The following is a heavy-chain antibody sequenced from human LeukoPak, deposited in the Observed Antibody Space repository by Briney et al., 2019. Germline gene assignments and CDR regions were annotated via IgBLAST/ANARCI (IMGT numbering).Heavy chain of an antibody. V-gene: IGHV3-21*01. CDR2: ISSTSNYI. CDR3: ARLITGPYYFDY. Sequence: PGGSLRLSCVASGFTFNNYAMTWVRQAPGKGLEWVSSISSTSNYISYTDSLKGRFTISRDNALFLQMNSLRAEDTAVYYCARLITGPYYFDYWGQGTLVTVSS. CDR1: GFTFNNYA. J-gene: IGHJ4*02. D-gene: IGHD1-14*01.